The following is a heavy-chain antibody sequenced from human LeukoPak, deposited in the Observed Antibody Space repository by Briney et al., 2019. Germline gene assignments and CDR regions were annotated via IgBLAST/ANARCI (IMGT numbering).Heavy chain of an antibody. V-gene: IGHV1-18*01. Sequence: ASVKVSCKASGGTFSSYAISWVRQAPGQGLEWMGWISAYNGNTNYAPKLQGRVTMTTDTSTSTAYMELRSLRSDDTAVYYCAREDCSGGSCYSLSLTPVFHVFDIWGQGAMVTVSS. CDR1: GGTFSSYA. CDR3: AREDCSGGSCYSLSLTPVFHVFDI. D-gene: IGHD2-15*01. J-gene: IGHJ3*02. CDR2: ISAYNGNT.